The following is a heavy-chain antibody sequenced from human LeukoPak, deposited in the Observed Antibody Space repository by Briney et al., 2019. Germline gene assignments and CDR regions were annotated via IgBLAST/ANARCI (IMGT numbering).Heavy chain of an antibody. V-gene: IGHV3-30*18. CDR1: GFTFSSYG. CDR3: VKALYGSGSYYDPNFDY. D-gene: IGHD3-10*01. Sequence: PGGSLRLSCAASGFTFSSYGMHWVRQAPGKGLDWVAVISSDGTSKYSADSVKGRFSIPRDNSKNTLYLQMNSLRAEDTAVYYCVKALYGSGSYYDPNFDYWGQGTLVTVSS. J-gene: IGHJ4*02. CDR2: ISSDGTSK.